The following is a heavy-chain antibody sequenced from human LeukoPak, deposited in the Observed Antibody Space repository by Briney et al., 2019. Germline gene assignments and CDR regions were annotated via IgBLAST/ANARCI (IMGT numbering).Heavy chain of an antibody. J-gene: IGHJ6*03. Sequence: ASVKASCKASGYTFTSYGISWVRQAPGQGLEWMGWISAYNGNTNYAQKFQGRVTMTRDTSISTAYMELSRLRSDDTAVYYCARHSGQWLVPYYYYYMDVWGKGTTVTVSS. CDR2: ISAYNGNT. CDR3: ARHSGQWLVPYYYYYMDV. CDR1: GYTFTSYG. D-gene: IGHD6-19*01. V-gene: IGHV1-18*01.